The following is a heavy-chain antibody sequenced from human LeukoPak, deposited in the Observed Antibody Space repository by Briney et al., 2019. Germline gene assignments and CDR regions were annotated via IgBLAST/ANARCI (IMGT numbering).Heavy chain of an antibody. CDR2: ISGYNANT. Sequence: ASVKVSCKASGYTFSSCGISWMRQAPGQGLEWMGWISGYNANTNYAQKLQGKLTMTTDTSTSTAYMELRSLRSDDTAVYYCARDSGSSSFDYWGRGTLVTVSS. CDR3: ARDSGSSSFDY. CDR1: GYTFSSCG. D-gene: IGHD1-26*01. J-gene: IGHJ4*02. V-gene: IGHV1-18*01.